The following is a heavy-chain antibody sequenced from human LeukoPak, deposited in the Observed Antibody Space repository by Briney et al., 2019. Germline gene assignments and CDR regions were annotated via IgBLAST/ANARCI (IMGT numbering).Heavy chain of an antibody. D-gene: IGHD6-13*01. V-gene: IGHV3-48*04. CDR3: ARGRGSSWGIFDY. CDR1: GFTFSSYS. CDR2: ISSSSSTI. J-gene: IGHJ4*02. Sequence: PGGSLRLSCAASGFTFSSYSMNWVRQAPGKGLEWVSYISSSSSTIYYADSVKGRFTISRDNAKNSLYLQMNSLRAEDTAVYYCARGRGSSWGIFDYWGQGTLVTVSS.